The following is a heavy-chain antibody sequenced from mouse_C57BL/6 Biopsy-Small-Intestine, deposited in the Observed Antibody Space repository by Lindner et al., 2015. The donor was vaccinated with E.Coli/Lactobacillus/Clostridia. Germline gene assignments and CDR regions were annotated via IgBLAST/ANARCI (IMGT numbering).Heavy chain of an antibody. CDR2: IDPEDGET. J-gene: IGHJ1*03. D-gene: IGHD1-1*01. CDR1: GFNIKDYY. V-gene: IGHV14-2*01. Sequence: VQLQESGAELVRPGASVKLSCTASGFNIKDYYMHWVKQRPEQGLEWIGRIDPEDGETKYAPKFQGKATITADTSSNTAYLQLSSLTSDDTAVYYCAGGSNYWYFDVWGTGTTVTVSS. CDR3: AGGSNYWYFDV.